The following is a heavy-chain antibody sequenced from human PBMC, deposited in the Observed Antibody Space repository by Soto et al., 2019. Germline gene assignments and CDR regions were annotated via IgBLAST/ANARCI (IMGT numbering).Heavy chain of an antibody. CDR3: AKDLGEPWVYFQH. Sequence: GGSLRLSCAGSGFTFSSFGMHWVRQAPGKGLEWVSVMCGGGGSTYYADSVKGRFTISRDNSKNTLYLQMNSLRAEDTAVYYCAKDLGEPWVYFQHWGQGTLVTVSS. J-gene: IGHJ1*01. CDR1: GFTFSSFG. V-gene: IGHV3-23*01. D-gene: IGHD3-16*01. CDR2: MCGGGGST.